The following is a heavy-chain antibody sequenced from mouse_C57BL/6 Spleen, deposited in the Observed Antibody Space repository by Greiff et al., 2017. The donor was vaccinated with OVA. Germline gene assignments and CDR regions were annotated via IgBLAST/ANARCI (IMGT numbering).Heavy chain of an antibody. J-gene: IGHJ4*01. CDR2: IHPNSGST. D-gene: IGHD4-1*01. CDR3: AAKLGDYAMDY. V-gene: IGHV1-64*01. CDR1: GYTFTSYW. Sequence: QVQLQQPGAELVKPGASVNLSCKASGYTFTSYWMHWVKQRPGQGLEWIGMIHPNSGSTNYNEKFKSKATLTVDKSSSTAYMQLSSLTSEDSAVYYCAAKLGDYAMDYWGQGTSVTVSS.